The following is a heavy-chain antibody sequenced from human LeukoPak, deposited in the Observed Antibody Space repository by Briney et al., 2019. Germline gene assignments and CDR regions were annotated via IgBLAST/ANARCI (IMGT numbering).Heavy chain of an antibody. V-gene: IGHV3-9*01. CDR3: AKDKEQWLVLAFDI. Sequence: GGSLRLSCAASGFTFDDYAMHWVRQAPGKGLEWVSGISWNSGSIGYADSVKGRFTISRDNAKNSLYLQMNSLRAEDTALYYCAKDKEQWLVLAFDISGQGTMVTVSS. D-gene: IGHD6-19*01. CDR1: GFTFDDYA. CDR2: ISWNSGSI. J-gene: IGHJ3*02.